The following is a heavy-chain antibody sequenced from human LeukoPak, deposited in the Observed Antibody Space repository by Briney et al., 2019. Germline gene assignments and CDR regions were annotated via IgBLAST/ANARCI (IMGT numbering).Heavy chain of an antibody. V-gene: IGHV1-24*01. CDR1: GYTLTELS. CDR2: FDPEEGET. CDR3: ARVQWGYDSRGFYSNWFDP. J-gene: IGHJ5*02. D-gene: IGHD3-22*01. Sequence: ASVKVSYKVSGYTLTELSIQWVRQAPGKGLEWMGGFDPEEGETIYAQKFQGRVTMTEDTSTDTAWMELNSLRSEDTALYYCARVQWGYDSRGFYSNWFDPWGQGTLVTVSS.